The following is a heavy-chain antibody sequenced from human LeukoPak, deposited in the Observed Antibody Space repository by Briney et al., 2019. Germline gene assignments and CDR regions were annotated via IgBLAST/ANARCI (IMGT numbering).Heavy chain of an antibody. J-gene: IGHJ4*02. Sequence: GGSLRLSCAASGFTFSSYATHWVRQAPGKGLEWVAVISYDGSNKYYADSVKGRFTISRDNSKNTLYLQMNSLRAEDTAVYYCARDRSSGWFDYWGQGTLVTVSS. D-gene: IGHD6-19*01. CDR3: ARDRSSGWFDY. V-gene: IGHV3-30-3*01. CDR1: GFTFSSYA. CDR2: ISYDGSNK.